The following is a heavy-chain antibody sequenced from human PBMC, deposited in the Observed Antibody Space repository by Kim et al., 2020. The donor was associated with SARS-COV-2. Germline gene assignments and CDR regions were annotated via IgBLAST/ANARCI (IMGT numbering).Heavy chain of an antibody. Sequence: GGSLRLSCAASGFTVSSNYMSWVRQAPGKGLEWVSVIYSGGSTYYADSVKGRFTISRDNSKNTLYLQMNSLRAEDTAVYYCARAVRLYYGMDVWGQGTTVTVSS. CDR1: GFTVSSNY. J-gene: IGHJ6*02. V-gene: IGHV3-53*01. CDR3: ARAVRLYYGMDV. D-gene: IGHD3-10*01. CDR2: IYSGGST.